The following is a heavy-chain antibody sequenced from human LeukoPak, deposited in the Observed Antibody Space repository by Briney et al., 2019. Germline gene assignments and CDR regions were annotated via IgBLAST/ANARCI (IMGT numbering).Heavy chain of an antibody. D-gene: IGHD2-15*01. Sequence: SETLSLTCTVSGGSISSYYWSWIRQPPGKGLEWIGYIYYSGSTNYNPSLKSRVTISVDTSKNQFSLKLSSVTAADMAVYYCARLGGWFDPWGQGTLVTVSS. V-gene: IGHV4-59*08. CDR1: GGSISSYY. CDR2: IYYSGST. J-gene: IGHJ5*02. CDR3: ARLGGWFDP.